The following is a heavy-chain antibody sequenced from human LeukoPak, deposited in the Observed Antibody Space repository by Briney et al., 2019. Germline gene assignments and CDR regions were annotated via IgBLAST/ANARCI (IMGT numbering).Heavy chain of an antibody. D-gene: IGHD3-10*01. CDR1: GGSISSYY. CDR2: IYYSGIT. Sequence: SETLSLTCTVSGGSISSYYWSWLRQPPGKGLEWIGFIYYSGITDYNPSLKSRVTISVDTSKNQFSLKLSTVTAADTAVYYCARRGRHPGSFGYWGQGTLVTVSS. CDR3: ARRGRHPGSFGY. V-gene: IGHV4-59*12. J-gene: IGHJ4*02.